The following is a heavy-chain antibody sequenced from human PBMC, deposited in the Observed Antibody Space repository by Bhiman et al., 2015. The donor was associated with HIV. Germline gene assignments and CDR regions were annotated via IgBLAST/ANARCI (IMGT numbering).Heavy chain of an antibody. CDR1: GFTFNNAW. J-gene: IGHJ2*01. V-gene: IGHV3-15*01. CDR3: STPIAAADWYFAL. D-gene: IGHD6-25*01. CDR2: IKSKTDGGTT. Sequence: EVQLVESGGGLVKPGGSLRLSCAASGFTFNNAWMTWVRQAPGKGLEWVGRIKSKTDGGTTDYAAPVKGRFAISRDDSRNTLFLLMDSLKTEDTAVYYCSTPIAAADWYFALWGRGTLVTVSS.